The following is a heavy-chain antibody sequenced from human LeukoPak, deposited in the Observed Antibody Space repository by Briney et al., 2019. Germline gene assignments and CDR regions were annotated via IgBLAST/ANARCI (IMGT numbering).Heavy chain of an antibody. J-gene: IGHJ4*02. CDR1: GGTFSSYA. Sequence: SVKVSCKASGGTFSSYAISWVRQAPGQGLEWMGRIIPILGIANYAQKFQGRVTITADKSTSTAYMELSSLRSEDTAVYYCASPRGYDSGGYYARGFDYWGQGTLVTVSS. D-gene: IGHD3-22*01. CDR3: ASPRGYDSGGYYARGFDY. CDR2: IIPILGIA. V-gene: IGHV1-69*04.